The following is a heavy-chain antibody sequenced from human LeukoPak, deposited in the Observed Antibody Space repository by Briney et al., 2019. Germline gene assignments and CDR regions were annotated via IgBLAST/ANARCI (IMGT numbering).Heavy chain of an antibody. J-gene: IGHJ5*02. CDR1: GGSLRADF. D-gene: IGHD3-10*01. CDR3: ASRGYYGSGTYFYSWFDP. Sequence: PSETLSLTCAVYGGSLRADFWSWIRQPPGKGLEWIGDIHPGGSTKYNPSLESRVTISVDTSKNQFSLRLTSVTAADTAVYYCASRGYYGSGTYFYSWFDPWGQGTLVTVSS. CDR2: IHPGGST. V-gene: IGHV4-34*01.